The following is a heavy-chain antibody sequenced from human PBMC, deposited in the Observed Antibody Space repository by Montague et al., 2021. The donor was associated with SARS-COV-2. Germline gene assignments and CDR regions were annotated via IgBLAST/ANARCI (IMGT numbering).Heavy chain of an antibody. V-gene: IGHV4-4*02. Sequence: SETLSLTCAVSGGSISSSNWWCFVRQPPGKGLWWIGKIKHRGSNNNNPSLKSRVTISVDKSKNQFSMKLSSVTAAETAVYYCAVTYYYGSGFDYWGQGTLVTVSS. CDR1: GGSISSSNW. CDR2: IKHRGSN. J-gene: IGHJ4*02. D-gene: IGHD3-10*01. CDR3: AVTYYYGSGFDY.